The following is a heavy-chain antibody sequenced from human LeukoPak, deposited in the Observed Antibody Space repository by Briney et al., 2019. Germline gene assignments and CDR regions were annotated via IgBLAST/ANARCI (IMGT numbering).Heavy chain of an antibody. J-gene: IGHJ6*02. CDR1: GGSISSYY. CDR3: ARSGYDLYYYGMDV. D-gene: IGHD5-12*01. Sequence: SETLSLTCTVSGGSISSYYWSWIRQPPGKGLEGIGYIYYSGSTNYNPSLKSRVTISVDTSKNQFSLKLSSVTAADTAVYYCARSGYDLYYYGMDVWGQGTTVTVSS. V-gene: IGHV4-59*01. CDR2: IYYSGST.